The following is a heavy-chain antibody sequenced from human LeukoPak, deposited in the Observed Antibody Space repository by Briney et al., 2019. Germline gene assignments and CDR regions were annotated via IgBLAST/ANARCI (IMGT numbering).Heavy chain of an antibody. CDR3: TTEKDYHYDFWSGYRTVIDY. V-gene: IGHV3-15*01. CDR2: IKSKTDGGTT. D-gene: IGHD3-3*01. J-gene: IGHJ4*02. CDR1: GFTFSNAW. Sequence: SGGFLRLSCAASGFTFSNAWMSWVRQAPGKGLEWVGRIKSKTDGGTTDYAAPVKGRFTISRDDSKNTLYLQMNSLKTEDTAVYYCTTEKDYHYDFWSGYRTVIDYWGQGTLVTVSS.